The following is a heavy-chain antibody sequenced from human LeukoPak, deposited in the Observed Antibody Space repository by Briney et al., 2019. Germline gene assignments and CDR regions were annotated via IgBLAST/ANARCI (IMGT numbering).Heavy chain of an antibody. Sequence: GGSLRLSCAASGFTFSSYAMSWVRQAPGKGLEWVSAISGSGGSTYYADSVKGRFTIPRDNSKNRLYLQMNSLRAEDTAIYYCAKAPAPYYYYYGMDVWGQGTAVTVSS. CDR1: GFTFSSYA. CDR2: ISGSGGST. J-gene: IGHJ6*02. V-gene: IGHV3-23*01. CDR3: AKAPAPYYYYYGMDV.